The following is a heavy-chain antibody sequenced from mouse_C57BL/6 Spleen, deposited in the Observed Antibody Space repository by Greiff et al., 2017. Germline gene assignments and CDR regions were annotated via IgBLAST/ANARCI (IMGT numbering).Heavy chain of an antibody. Sequence: EVKLMESGGDLVKPGGSLKLSCAASGFTFSSYGMSWVRQTPDKRLEWVATISSGGSYTYYPDSVKGRFTISRDNAKNTLYLQMSSLKSEDTAMYYCASNWDGFAYWGQGTLVTVSA. CDR3: ASNWDGFAY. V-gene: IGHV5-6*01. D-gene: IGHD4-1*02. CDR2: ISSGGSYT. CDR1: GFTFSSYG. J-gene: IGHJ3*01.